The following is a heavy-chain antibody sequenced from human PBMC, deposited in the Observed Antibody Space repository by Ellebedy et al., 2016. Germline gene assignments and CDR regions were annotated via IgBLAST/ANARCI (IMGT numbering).Heavy chain of an antibody. D-gene: IGHD3-3*01. CDR1: GGTFSSYA. CDR2: IIPIFGTA. J-gene: IGHJ4*02. CDR3: ARVFGRYSFDGSAFWNFDD. V-gene: IGHV1-69*05. Sequence: SVKVSXKASGGTFSSYAISWVRQAPGQGLEWMGGIIPIFGTANYAQKFQGRVTMTTDTSSSTAYMELRSLRSDDTAVYYCARVFGRYSFDGSAFWNFDDWGQGTLVTVSS.